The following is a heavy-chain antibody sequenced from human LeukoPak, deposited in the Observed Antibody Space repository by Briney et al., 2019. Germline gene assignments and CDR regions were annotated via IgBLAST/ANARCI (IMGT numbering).Heavy chain of an antibody. V-gene: IGHV1-8*01. CDR3: ARAGTYYDILTGYIPWDY. D-gene: IGHD3-9*01. J-gene: IGHJ4*02. CDR2: MNPNSGNT. Sequence: ASVKVSCKASGYTFTSYDINWVRQATGQGLEWMGWMNPNSGNTGYAQKFQGRVTMTRNTSISTAYMELSSLRSEDTAVYYCARAGTYYDILTGYIPWDYWGQGTLVTVSS. CDR1: GYTFTSYD.